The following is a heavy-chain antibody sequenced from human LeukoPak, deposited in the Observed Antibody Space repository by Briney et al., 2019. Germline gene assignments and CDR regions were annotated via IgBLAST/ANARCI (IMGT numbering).Heavy chain of an antibody. Sequence: GGSLRLSCTASGFTGFTFSDYYMSWIRQAPGKGLEWVSYISRDGSTIYYADSVKGRFTISRDNARNSLYLQLNSLRAEDTAVYYCARDRSSGWPAFEFDYWGQGTLVTVSS. CDR1: GFTGFTFSDYY. J-gene: IGHJ4*02. CDR3: ARDRSSGWPAFEFDY. D-gene: IGHD6-19*01. V-gene: IGHV3-11*04. CDR2: ISRDGSTI.